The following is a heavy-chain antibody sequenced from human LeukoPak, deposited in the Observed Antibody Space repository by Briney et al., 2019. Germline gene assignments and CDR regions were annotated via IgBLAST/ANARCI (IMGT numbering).Heavy chain of an antibody. Sequence: GGSLRLSCAASGFTFSNAWMSWVRQAPGKGLEWVAVIWYDGSNKYYADSVKGRFTISRDNSKNTLYLQMNSLRAEDTAVYYCARDRGVGAITFDYWGQGTLVTVSS. CDR3: ARDRGVGAITFDY. V-gene: IGHV3-33*08. D-gene: IGHD1-26*01. CDR2: IWYDGSNK. CDR1: GFTFSNAW. J-gene: IGHJ4*02.